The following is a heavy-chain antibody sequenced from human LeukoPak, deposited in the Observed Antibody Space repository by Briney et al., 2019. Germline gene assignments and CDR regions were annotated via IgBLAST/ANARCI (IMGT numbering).Heavy chain of an antibody. Sequence: GGSLRLSCAASGIPFSSYGMHWVSQAPGKWMEWVAVIWYDGSKKYYADFVKGRFTISRDNSKNTPSLQMSSLRVEDTAVYYCARWNQGHGLDVWGQGTTVTVSS. J-gene: IGHJ6*02. CDR1: GIPFSSYG. V-gene: IGHV3-33*01. D-gene: IGHD4-23*01. CDR3: ARWNQGHGLDV. CDR2: IWYDGSKK.